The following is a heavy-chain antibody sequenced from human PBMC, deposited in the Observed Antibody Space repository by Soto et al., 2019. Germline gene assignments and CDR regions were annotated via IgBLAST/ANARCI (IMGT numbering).Heavy chain of an antibody. CDR1: GFSLSNARMG. J-gene: IGHJ4*02. CDR3: ARIQATMVRGVHFYYFDY. CDR2: IFSNDEK. D-gene: IGHD3-10*01. V-gene: IGHV2-26*01. Sequence: ESGPTLVNPTETLTLTCTVSGFSLSNARMGVSWIRQPPGKALEWLAHIFSNDEKSYSTSLKSRLTISKDTSKSQVVLTMTNMDPVDTATYYCARIQATMVRGVHFYYFDYWGQGTLVTVSS.